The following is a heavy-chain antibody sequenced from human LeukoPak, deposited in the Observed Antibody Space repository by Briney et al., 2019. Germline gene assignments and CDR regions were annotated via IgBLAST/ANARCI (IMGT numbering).Heavy chain of an antibody. V-gene: IGHV3-23*01. J-gene: IGHJ4*02. CDR1: GFTFSSYA. CDR3: AKDRAPGIAGYYFDY. CDR2: ISGSGGST. Sequence: GGSLRLSCAASGFTFSSYAMSWVRQAPGKGLEWVSAISGSGGSTYYADSVKGRFTISRDNSKDTLYLQMNSLRAEDTAVYYCAKDRAPGIAGYYFDYWGQGTLVTVSS. D-gene: IGHD6-13*01.